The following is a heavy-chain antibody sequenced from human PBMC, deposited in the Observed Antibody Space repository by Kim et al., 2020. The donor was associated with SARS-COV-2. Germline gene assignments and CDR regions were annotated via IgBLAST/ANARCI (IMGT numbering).Heavy chain of an antibody. V-gene: IGHV4-59*01. CDR3: GRGPYYYGSSGYYYGYYGLDV. D-gene: IGHD3-22*01. CDR1: GGSISSYY. J-gene: IGHJ6*02. CDR2: IYYSGST. Sequence: SETLSLTCTVSGGSISSYYWSWIRQPQGKGLEWIGYIYYSGSTNYNPSLKSRVTISVDTSKNQFSLKLSSVTAADTAVYYCGRGPYYYGSSGYYYGYYGLDVWGRGTTITV.